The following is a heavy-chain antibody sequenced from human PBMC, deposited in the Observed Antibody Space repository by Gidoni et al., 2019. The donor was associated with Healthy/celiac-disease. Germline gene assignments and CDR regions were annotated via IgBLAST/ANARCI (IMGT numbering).Heavy chain of an antibody. D-gene: IGHD6-19*01. J-gene: IGHJ5*02. CDR2: ISGSGGSN. CDR1: GFTFSSYA. Sequence: EVQLVESGGGLVQPGGSLRLSCAASGFTFSSYAMIWVRQARGKGLEWVSVISGSGGSNYHADSVQGRFTISRDNSKTTLYLQMNSLRAEDTAVYYCAKVSSGWLKDPNWFDPWGQGTLVTVSS. V-gene: IGHV3-23*04. CDR3: AKVSSGWLKDPNWFDP.